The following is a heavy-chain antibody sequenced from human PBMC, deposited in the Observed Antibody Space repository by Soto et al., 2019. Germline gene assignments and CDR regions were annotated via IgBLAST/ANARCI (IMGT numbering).Heavy chain of an antibody. Sequence: QVQLVESGGGVVQPGRSLRISCAASGFTFSSYGMHWVRQAPGKGLEWVAVISYDGSNKYYADSVKGRFTISRDNSKNTLYLQMNSLRAEDTAVYYCAKGPAIVLVPAALNYYYGMDVWGQGTTVTVSS. J-gene: IGHJ6*02. CDR2: ISYDGSNK. CDR3: AKGPAIVLVPAALNYYYGMDV. D-gene: IGHD2-2*01. V-gene: IGHV3-30*18. CDR1: GFTFSSYG.